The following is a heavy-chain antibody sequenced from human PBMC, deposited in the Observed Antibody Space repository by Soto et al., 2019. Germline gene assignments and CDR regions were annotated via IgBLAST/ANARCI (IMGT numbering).Heavy chain of an antibody. V-gene: IGHV4-59*01. CDR1: GGSINDFY. CDR3: ARVGGVEARTFDY. J-gene: IGHJ4*02. D-gene: IGHD6-6*01. CDR2: IYYSGST. Sequence: PSETLSLTCTVSGGSINDFYWSWIRQPPGKGLEWIGYIYYSGSTDYNPSLKGRVTISVDTSKNQFSLKLRSVTAADTAVYYCARVGGVEARTFDYWGQGPLVTVSS.